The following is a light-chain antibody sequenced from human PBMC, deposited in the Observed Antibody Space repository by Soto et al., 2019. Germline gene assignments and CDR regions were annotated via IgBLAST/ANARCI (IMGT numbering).Light chain of an antibody. CDR1: SSNIGAGYD. J-gene: IGLJ1*01. Sequence: SVLTQPPSVSGAPGQGVTISCTGSSSNIGAGYDVHWYQQLPGTAPKLLIYGNSNRPSGVPDRFSGSKSGTSASLAITGLQAEDEAYYYCQSYDSSLSALYVVGTGTKVTVL. V-gene: IGLV1-40*01. CDR2: GNS. CDR3: QSYDSSLSALYV.